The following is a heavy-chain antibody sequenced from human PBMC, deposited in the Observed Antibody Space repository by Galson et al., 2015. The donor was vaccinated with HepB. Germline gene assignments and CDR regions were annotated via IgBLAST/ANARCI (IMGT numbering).Heavy chain of an antibody. CDR3: AKDRAVTNPLYYFDH. Sequence: SLRLSCAASGFTFGIYAMTWVRQAPGKGLEWVSALSNSGDITYYSESVKGRFTISRDNSKNTLYLQMNSLRAEDTAIYYCAKDRAVTNPLYYFDHWGQGTLVTVSS. V-gene: IGHV3-23*01. CDR2: LSNSGDIT. D-gene: IGHD4-17*01. CDR1: GFTFGIYA. J-gene: IGHJ4*02.